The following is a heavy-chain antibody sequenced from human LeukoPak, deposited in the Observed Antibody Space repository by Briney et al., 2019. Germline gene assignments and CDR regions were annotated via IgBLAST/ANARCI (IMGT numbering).Heavy chain of an antibody. CDR1: GLTFSSYD. V-gene: IGHV3-30*03. D-gene: IGHD5-18*01. Sequence: GGSLRLSCAASGLTFSSYDMHWVRQAPGKGLEWVTLISYDGGNKYYGDSVKGRFTISRDNSKNTLYLQMNSLRAEDTAVYYCARDAYSYGYDCWGQGTLVTVSS. CDR3: ARDAYSYGYDC. CDR2: ISYDGGNK. J-gene: IGHJ4*02.